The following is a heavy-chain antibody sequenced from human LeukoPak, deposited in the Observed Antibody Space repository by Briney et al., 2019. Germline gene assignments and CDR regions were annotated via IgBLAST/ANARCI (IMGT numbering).Heavy chain of an antibody. CDR2: ISWNSGSI. Sequence: GGSLRLSCAASGFTFDDYAMHWVRQAPGKGLEWVSGISWNSGSIGYADSVKGRFTISRDNAKNSLDLQMNSLRAEDTALYYCAKLRPLGWFDPWGQGTLVTVSS. V-gene: IGHV3-9*01. J-gene: IGHJ5*02. D-gene: IGHD3-3*01. CDR1: GFTFDDYA. CDR3: AKLRPLGWFDP.